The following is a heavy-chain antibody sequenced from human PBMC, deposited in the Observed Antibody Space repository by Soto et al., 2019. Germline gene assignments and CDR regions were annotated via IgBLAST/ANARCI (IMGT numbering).Heavy chain of an antibody. V-gene: IGHV3-33*01. CDR2: IWYDGSNK. D-gene: IGHD3-10*01. CDR1: GFTFSSYG. J-gene: IGHJ4*02. CDR3: ARDMVRGDLFDY. Sequence: QVQLVESGGGVVQPGRSLRLSCAASGFTFSSYGMHWVRQAPGKGLEWVAVIWYDGSNKYYADSVKGRFTISRDNSKNTLYLQMNSLRAEDTAVYYCARDMVRGDLFDYWGQGTLVTVSS.